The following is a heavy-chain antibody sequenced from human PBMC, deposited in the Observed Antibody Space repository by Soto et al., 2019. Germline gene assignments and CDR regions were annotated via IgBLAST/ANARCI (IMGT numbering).Heavy chain of an antibody. CDR1: GFTFSNAW. V-gene: IGHV3-15*07. CDR2: IKSKTDGGTT. J-gene: IGHJ4*02. CDR3: TADPVTMIVVVPSSG. D-gene: IGHD3-22*01. Sequence: EVQLVESGGGLVKPGGSLRLSCAASGFTFSNAWMNWVRQAPGKGLEWVGRIKSKTDGGTTDYAAPVKGRFTISRDDSKNTLYLQMNSLKTEDPAGYYCTADPVTMIVVVPSSGWGQGTLVTVSS.